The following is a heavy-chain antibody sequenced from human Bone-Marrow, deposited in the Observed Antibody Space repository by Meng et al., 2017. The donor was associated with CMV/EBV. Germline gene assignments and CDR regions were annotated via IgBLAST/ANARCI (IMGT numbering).Heavy chain of an antibody. CDR3: AKGELLYYFDY. CDR1: GFTFSSYA. Sequence: GESLKISCAASGFTFSSYAMSWVRQAPGKGLEWVSAISGSGGSTYYADSVKGRFTISRDNSKNTLYLQMNSLRAEDTAVYYCAKGELLYYFDYWVQGTLVTVPS. J-gene: IGHJ4*02. V-gene: IGHV3-23*01. D-gene: IGHD1-26*01. CDR2: ISGSGGST.